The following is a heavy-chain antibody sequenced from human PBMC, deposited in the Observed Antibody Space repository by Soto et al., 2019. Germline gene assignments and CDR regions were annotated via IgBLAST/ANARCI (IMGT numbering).Heavy chain of an antibody. Sequence: SVKVSCKASGYTFTSYYMHWVRQAPGQGLEWMGIINPSGGSTSYAQKFQGRVTMTRDTSTSTVYMELSSLSSEDTAVYYCARGGFGSFHYSGMHVWGPGTTVAVYS. D-gene: IGHD1-26*01. CDR3: ARGGFGSFHYSGMHV. V-gene: IGHV1-46*01. CDR1: GYTFTSYY. CDR2: INPSGGST. J-gene: IGHJ6*02.